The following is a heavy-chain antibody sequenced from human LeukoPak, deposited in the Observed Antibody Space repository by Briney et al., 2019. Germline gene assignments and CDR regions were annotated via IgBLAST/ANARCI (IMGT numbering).Heavy chain of an antibody. Sequence: GGSLRLPCAASGFTFSSYSMNWVRQAPGKGLEWVSSISSSSSYIYYADSVKGRFTISRDNAKNSLYLQMNSLRAEDTAVYYCARDRYDSSGYYSWTIDYWGQGTLVTVSS. J-gene: IGHJ4*02. CDR3: ARDRYDSSGYYSWTIDY. V-gene: IGHV3-21*01. D-gene: IGHD3-22*01. CDR1: GFTFSSYS. CDR2: ISSSSSYI.